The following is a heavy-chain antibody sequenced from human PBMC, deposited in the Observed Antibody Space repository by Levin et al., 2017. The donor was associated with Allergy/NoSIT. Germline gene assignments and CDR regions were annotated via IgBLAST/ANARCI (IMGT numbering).Heavy chain of an antibody. CDR2: IYSSGSI. CDR3: ARVANYGSGSYGMDV. Sequence: SETLSLTCTVSGDSISSGDYYWSWIRQPPGKGLEWIGYIYSSGSIYYNPSLKSRITFSVDASRNQFSLSLSSVTAADTAVYYCARVANYGSGSYGMDVWGQGTTVTVSS. CDR1: GDSISSGDYY. V-gene: IGHV4-30-4*01. J-gene: IGHJ6*02. D-gene: IGHD3-10*01.